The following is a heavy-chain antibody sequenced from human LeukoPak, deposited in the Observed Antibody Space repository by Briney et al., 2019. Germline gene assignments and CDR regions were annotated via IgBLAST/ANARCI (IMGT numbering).Heavy chain of an antibody. CDR3: TTEKKDLGSGWYGGFDY. CDR2: IKSKADGGTI. CDR1: GFTVTNAW. D-gene: IGHD6-19*01. V-gene: IGHV3-15*01. J-gene: IGHJ4*02. Sequence: PGGSLTLSCAASGFTVTNAWMSWVRQAPGKGLEWVGRIKSKADGGTIHYPATVIGRFTISRDDSKNTLDLQMNSLETEDTAVYHCTTEKKDLGSGWYGGFDYWGQGTLVTVSS.